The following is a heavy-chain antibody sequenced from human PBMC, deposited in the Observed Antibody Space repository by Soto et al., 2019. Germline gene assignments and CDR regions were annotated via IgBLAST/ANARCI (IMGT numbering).Heavy chain of an antibody. Sequence: GEYLKISCKGSGYSFTSYWISWVRQMPGKGLEWMGRIDPSDSYTNYSPSFQGHVTISADKSISTAYLQWSSLKASDTAMYYCARLSISARRPVGYGMDVWRQGTTATVSS. J-gene: IGHJ6*02. V-gene: IGHV5-10-1*01. CDR2: IDPSDSYT. CDR1: GYSFTSYW. D-gene: IGHD6-6*01. CDR3: ARLSISARRPVGYGMDV.